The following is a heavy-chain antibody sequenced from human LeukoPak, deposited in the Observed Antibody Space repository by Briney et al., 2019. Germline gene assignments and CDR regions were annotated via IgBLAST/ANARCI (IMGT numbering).Heavy chain of an antibody. Sequence: GGSLRLSCAASGFTFSSYWMSWVRQAPGKGLEWVANIKQDGSEKYYVDSVKGRFTISRDNAKNSLYLQMNSLRAEDTAVYYCASDLPGRDYGGNSILHAFDIWGQGTVVTVSS. J-gene: IGHJ3*02. CDR2: IKQDGSEK. CDR3: ASDLPGRDYGGNSILHAFDI. D-gene: IGHD4-23*01. V-gene: IGHV3-7*01. CDR1: GFTFSSYW.